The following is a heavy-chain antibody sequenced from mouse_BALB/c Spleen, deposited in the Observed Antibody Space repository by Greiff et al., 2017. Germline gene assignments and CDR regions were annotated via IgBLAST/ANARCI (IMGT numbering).Heavy chain of an antibody. J-gene: IGHJ3*01. CDR3: ARSLPSWFAY. CDR2: INPSTGYT. V-gene: IGHV1-7*01. CDR1: GYTFTSYW. Sequence: VQLQQSGAELAKPGASVKMSCKASGYTFTSYWMHWVKQRPGQGLEWIGYINPSTGYTEYNQKFKDKATLTADKSSSTAYMQLSSLTSEDSAVYYCARSLPSWFAYWGQGTLVTVSA.